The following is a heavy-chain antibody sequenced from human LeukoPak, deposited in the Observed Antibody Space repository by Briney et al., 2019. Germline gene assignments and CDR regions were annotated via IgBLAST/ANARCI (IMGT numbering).Heavy chain of an antibody. D-gene: IGHD3-10*01. V-gene: IGHV4-34*01. J-gene: IGHJ4*02. CDR1: GRSFSGYY. CDR3: ARGRSRGSIFDY. Sequence: PSETLSLTCAVYGRSFSGYYWSWIRQPPGKGLEWIGEINHSGSTNYNPSLKSRVTISVDTSKNQFSLKLSSVTAADTAVYYCARGRSRGSIFDYWGQGPLVTVSS. CDR2: INHSGST.